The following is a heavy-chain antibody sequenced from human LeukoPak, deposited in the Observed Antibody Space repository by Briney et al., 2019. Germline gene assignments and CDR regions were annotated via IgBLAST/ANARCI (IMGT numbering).Heavy chain of an antibody. D-gene: IGHD5-24*01. V-gene: IGHV4-34*01. Sequence: SETLSLTCAVYGGSFSGYYWSWIRQPPGKGPEWIGEINHSGSTNYNPSLKSRVTISVDTSKNQFSLKLRSVTAADTAVYYCARGDGYNRPFDYWGQGTLVTVSS. CDR1: GGSFSGYY. CDR3: ARGDGYNRPFDY. J-gene: IGHJ4*02. CDR2: INHSGST.